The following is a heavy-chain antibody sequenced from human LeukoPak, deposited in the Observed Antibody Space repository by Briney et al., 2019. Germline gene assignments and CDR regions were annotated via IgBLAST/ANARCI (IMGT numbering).Heavy chain of an antibody. CDR2: ISSSSSYI. CDR3: ARVLIGSMVRGEPYYYNYYMDV. Sequence: GGSLRLSCAASGFTFSSYSMNWVRQAPGKGLEWVSSISSSSSYIYYADSVKGRFTISRDNAKNSLYLQMNSLRAEDTAVYYCARVLIGSMVRGEPYYYNYYMDVWGKGTTVTVSS. D-gene: IGHD3-10*01. J-gene: IGHJ6*03. V-gene: IGHV3-21*01. CDR1: GFTFSSYS.